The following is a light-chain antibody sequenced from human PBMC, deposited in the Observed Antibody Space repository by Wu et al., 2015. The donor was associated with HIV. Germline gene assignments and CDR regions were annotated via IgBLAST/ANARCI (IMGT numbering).Light chain of an antibody. CDR2: AAS. CDR1: QGIRND. CDR3: QQSYSTPGT. V-gene: IGKV1-6*01. J-gene: IGKJ2*02. Sequence: AIQMTQSPSSLSASVGDRVTIICRASQGIRNDLGWYQQKPGKAPKLLIYAASTLVNGVPSRFSGSGSGTDFTLTISSLQPEDFATYYCQQSYSTPGTFGQGTKLEIK.